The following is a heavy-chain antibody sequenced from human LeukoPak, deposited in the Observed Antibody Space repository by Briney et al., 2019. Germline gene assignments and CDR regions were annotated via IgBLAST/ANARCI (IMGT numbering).Heavy chain of an antibody. D-gene: IGHD6-13*01. V-gene: IGHV1-2*02. CDR1: GYTFTGYY. CDR3: ARVADSSSWYSRYFQH. CDR2: INPNSGGT. Sequence: ASVKVSCKASGYTFTGYYMHWVRQAPGQGLEWMGWINPNSGGTNYAQKFQGRVTMTRDTSISTAYMELSRLRSDDTAVYYCARVADSSSWYSRYFQHWGQGPLVTVSS. J-gene: IGHJ1*01.